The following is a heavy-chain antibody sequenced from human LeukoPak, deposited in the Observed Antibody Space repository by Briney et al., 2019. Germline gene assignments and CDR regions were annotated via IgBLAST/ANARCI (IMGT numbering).Heavy chain of an antibody. CDR3: ARDSGSLDYFDY. CDR1: GYTFTGYY. CDR2: INPNSGST. D-gene: IGHD1-26*01. Sequence: ASVKVSCKASGYTFTGYYMHWVRQAPGQGLEWMGWINPNSGSTNYAQKFQGRVTMTRDTSISTAYMELSRLRSDDTAVYYCARDSGSLDYFDYWGQGTLVTVSS. J-gene: IGHJ4*02. V-gene: IGHV1-2*02.